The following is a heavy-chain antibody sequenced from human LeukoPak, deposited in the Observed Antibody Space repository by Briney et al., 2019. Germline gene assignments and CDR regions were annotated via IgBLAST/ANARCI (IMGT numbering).Heavy chain of an antibody. V-gene: IGHV4-59*01. CDR3: ARAWVAGFGDGYWFDP. CDR2: IYYSGST. Sequence: SETLSLTCTVSGGFISSYYWSWIRQPPGKGLEWIGYIYYSGSTNYNPSLKSRVTISVDTSKNQFSLKLSSVTAADTAVYYCARAWVAGFGDGYWFDPWGQGTLVTVSS. D-gene: IGHD3-10*01. CDR1: GGFISSYY. J-gene: IGHJ5*02.